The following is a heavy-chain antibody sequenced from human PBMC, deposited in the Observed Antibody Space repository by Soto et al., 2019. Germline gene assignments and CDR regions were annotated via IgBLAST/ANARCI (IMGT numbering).Heavy chain of an antibody. CDR2: ISSSSSYI. J-gene: IGHJ6*02. V-gene: IGHV3-21*01. CDR1: GFTFSSYS. Sequence: EVQLVESGGGLVKPGGSLRLSCAASGFTFSSYSMNWVRQAPGKGLEWVSSISSSSSYIYYADSVKGRFTISRDNAKNTRYLQRNRLRADDTAVYYCARYCNIIICVRLGYYGMDVCCEGSTLTVA. D-gene: IGHD2-2*01. CDR3: ARYCNIIICVRLGYYGMDV.